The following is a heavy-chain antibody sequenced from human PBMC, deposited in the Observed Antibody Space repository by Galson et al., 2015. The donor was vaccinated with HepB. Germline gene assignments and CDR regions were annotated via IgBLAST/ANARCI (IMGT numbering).Heavy chain of an antibody. CDR1: GFTFSRYW. CDR3: ASLTIA. Sequence: SLRLSCAASGFTFSRYWMSWVRQAPGKGLEWVANIAGDAHTTYYVDSVKGRFTISRDNARNSLYLQMNSLSAADTAVYYCASLTIAWGQGTLVTVSS. V-gene: IGHV3-7*01. D-gene: IGHD3-10*01. CDR2: IAGDAHTT. J-gene: IGHJ4*02.